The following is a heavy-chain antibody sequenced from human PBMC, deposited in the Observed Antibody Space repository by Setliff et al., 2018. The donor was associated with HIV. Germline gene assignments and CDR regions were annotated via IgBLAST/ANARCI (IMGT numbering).Heavy chain of an antibody. CDR3: ARDLNWGFDY. CDR1: GFTLSSYS. D-gene: IGHD7-27*01. CDR2: ISGDTRII. J-gene: IGHJ4*02. Sequence: PGGSLRLSCAASGFTLSSYSMNWVRQAPGKGLEWVSYISGDTRIINYADSVKGRFTISRDNAKNSLYLQMNSLRVEDTALYYCARDLNWGFDYWGQGTLVTVSS. V-gene: IGHV3-48*01.